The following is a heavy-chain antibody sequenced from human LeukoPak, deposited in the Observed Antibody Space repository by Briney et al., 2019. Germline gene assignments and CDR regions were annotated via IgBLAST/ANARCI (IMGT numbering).Heavy chain of an antibody. J-gene: IGHJ2*01. CDR1: GGSISSSSYY. D-gene: IGHD6-13*01. Sequence: SETLSLTCTVSGGSISSSSYYWGWIRQPPGKGLEWIGSIYYSGSTYYNPSLKSRVTISVDTSKNQFSLKLSSVTAADTAVYYCARARYSSSWLYWYFDLWGRGTLVTVSS. CDR2: IYYSGST. V-gene: IGHV4-39*07. CDR3: ARARYSSSWLYWYFDL.